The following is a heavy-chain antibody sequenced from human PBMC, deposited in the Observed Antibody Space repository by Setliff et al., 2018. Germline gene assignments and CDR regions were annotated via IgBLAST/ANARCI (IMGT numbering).Heavy chain of an antibody. D-gene: IGHD3-16*01. J-gene: IGHJ6*03. Sequence: PTLVNPTETLTLTCSVSGFSLSNTRMGVSWIRQPPGKALEWLAHIFSNDEKSYNTSLKTRVTISKDTSQSQVVLTVANTDPVDSGTYYCVRVRVAGLGQHFYYMDVWGKGTTVTVSS. CDR3: VRVRVAGLGQHFYYMDV. CDR2: IFSNDEK. CDR1: GFSLSNTRMG. V-gene: IGHV2-26*01.